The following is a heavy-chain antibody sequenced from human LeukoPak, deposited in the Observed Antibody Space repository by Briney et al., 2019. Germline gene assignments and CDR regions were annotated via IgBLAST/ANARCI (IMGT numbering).Heavy chain of an antibody. CDR3: AKDGSNYYGSGSYFDY. CDR2: IRYDGSNK. CDR1: GFTFSSYS. V-gene: IGHV3-30*02. Sequence: PGGSLRLSCAASGFTFSSYSMHWVRQAPGKGLEWVAFIRYDGSNKYYADSVKGRFTISRDNSKNTLYLQMNSLRAEDTAVYYCAKDGSNYYGSGSYFDYWGQGTLVTVSS. D-gene: IGHD3-10*01. J-gene: IGHJ4*02.